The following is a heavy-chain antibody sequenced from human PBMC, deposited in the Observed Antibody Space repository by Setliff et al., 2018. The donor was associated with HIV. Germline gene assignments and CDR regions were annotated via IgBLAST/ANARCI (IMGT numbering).Heavy chain of an antibody. V-gene: IGHV3-11*04. D-gene: IGHD2-8*01. J-gene: IGHJ4*02. CDR1: GFTFTNYY. CDR2: ISVSGTDI. CDR3: ARGQLYCTNGVCYTCYYRI. Sequence: GSLRLSCAASGFTFTNYYMSWIRQAPGKGLELLSYISVSGTDIKYADSVKGRFTISRDNAKNSLYLQMNSLRAEDTAVYYCARGQLYCTNGVCYTCYYRIWGQGTLVTVSS.